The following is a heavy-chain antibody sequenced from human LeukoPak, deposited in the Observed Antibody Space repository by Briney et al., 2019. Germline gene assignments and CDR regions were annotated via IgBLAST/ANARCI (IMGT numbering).Heavy chain of an antibody. D-gene: IGHD6-13*01. CDR3: ARGGGSSWYLFDY. CDR1: GYSISSGYY. V-gene: IGHV4-38-2*02. CDR2: IYHSGST. Sequence: ETLSLTCTVSGYSISSGYYWGWIRQPPGKGLEWIGSIYHSGSTYYNPSLKIPVTISVGTSNIQFSLMLSSVTAAYSSVYYCARGGGSSWYLFDYWGQGTLVTVSS. J-gene: IGHJ4*02.